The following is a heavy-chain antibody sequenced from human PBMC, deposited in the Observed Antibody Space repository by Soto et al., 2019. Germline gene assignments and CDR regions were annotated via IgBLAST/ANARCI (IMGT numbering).Heavy chain of an antibody. CDR3: ASEGHYYGSGSYYNLGYYYYGMDV. D-gene: IGHD3-10*01. J-gene: IGHJ6*02. CDR1: GFTFSSYG. CDR2: IWYDGSNK. Sequence: GGSLRLSCAASGFTFSSYGMHWVRQAPGKGLERVAVIWYDGSNKYYADSVKGRFTISRDNSKNTLYLQMNSLRAEDTAVYYCASEGHYYGSGSYYNLGYYYYGMDVWGQGTTVTVSS. V-gene: IGHV3-33*01.